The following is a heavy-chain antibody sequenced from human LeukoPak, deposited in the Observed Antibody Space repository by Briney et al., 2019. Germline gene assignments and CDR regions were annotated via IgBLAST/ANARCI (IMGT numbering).Heavy chain of an antibody. CDR2: INSDGSST. CDR3: ARDSPTVVVTANFDY. J-gene: IGHJ4*02. D-gene: IGHD2-21*02. V-gene: IGHV3-74*01. Sequence: PGGSLRLSCAASGFTFSNYWMHWVRQAPGKGLVWVSRINSDGSSTSYADSVKGRFTISRDNAKNTLYLQMNSLGAEDTAVYYCARDSPTVVVTANFDYWGQGTLVTVSS. CDR1: GFTFSNYW.